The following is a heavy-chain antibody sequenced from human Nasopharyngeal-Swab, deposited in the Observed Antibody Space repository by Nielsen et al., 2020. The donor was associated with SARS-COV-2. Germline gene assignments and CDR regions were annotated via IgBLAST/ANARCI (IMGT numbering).Heavy chain of an antibody. J-gene: IGHJ3*02. CDR1: GYTLTELS. Sequence: ASVKVSCKVSGYTLTELSMHWVRQAPGKGLEWMGGFDPEDGETIYAQKFQGRVTMTEDTSTDTAHMELSSLRSEDTAVYYCATSPVVPAARDDAFDIWGQGTMVTVSS. D-gene: IGHD2-2*01. V-gene: IGHV1-24*01. CDR2: FDPEDGET. CDR3: ATSPVVPAARDDAFDI.